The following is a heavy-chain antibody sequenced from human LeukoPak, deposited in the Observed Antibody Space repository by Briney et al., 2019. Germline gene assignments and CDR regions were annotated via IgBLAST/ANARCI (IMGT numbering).Heavy chain of an antibody. V-gene: IGHV1-46*01. D-gene: IGHD1-26*01. CDR1: GYTFTSSY. CDR2: INPSGGTT. J-gene: IGHJ4*02. CDR3: ARAPGSGYSGSYSLDY. Sequence: ASVTVSCKASGYTFTSSYMHWVRQAPGQGLEWMGIINPSGGTTSYAQKFQGRVTMTRDTSTSTVYMELSSLTSEDTAVYHCARAPGSGYSGSYSLDYWGQGTLVTVSS.